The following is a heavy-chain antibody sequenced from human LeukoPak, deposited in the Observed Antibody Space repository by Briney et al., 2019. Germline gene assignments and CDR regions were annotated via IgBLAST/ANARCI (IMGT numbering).Heavy chain of an antibody. V-gene: IGHV3-48*04. CDR2: ISSSGSTI. Sequence: PGGSLRLSCAASGFTFINYRMNWVRQAPGKGLEWVSYISSSGSTIYYADSVKGRFTISRDNAKNSLYLQMNSLRAEDTAVYYCARDDILTGYPTPFDYWGQGTLVTVSS. D-gene: IGHD3-9*01. J-gene: IGHJ4*02. CDR3: ARDDILTGYPTPFDY. CDR1: GFTFINYR.